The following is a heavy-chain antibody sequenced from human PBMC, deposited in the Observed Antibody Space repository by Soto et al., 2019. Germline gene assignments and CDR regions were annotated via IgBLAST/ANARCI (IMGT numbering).Heavy chain of an antibody. J-gene: IGHJ6*02. CDR1: GFSLSTSGMC. CDR2: IDWDDDK. V-gene: IGHV2-70*01. CDR3: ARIRVRITDYYYYGMDF. D-gene: IGHD6-13*01. Sequence: SGPTLVNPTQTLTLTCTFSGFSLSTSGMCVSWIRQPPGKALEWLALIDWDDDKYYSTSLKTRLTISKDTSKNQVVLTMTNMDPVDTATYYCARIRVRITDYYYYGMDFWGQGTTVTVSS.